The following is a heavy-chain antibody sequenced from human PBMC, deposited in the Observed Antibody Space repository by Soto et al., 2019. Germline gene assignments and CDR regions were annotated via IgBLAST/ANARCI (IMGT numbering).Heavy chain of an antibody. D-gene: IGHD3-22*01. CDR3: AKDEYYYSRSGYYIFDS. CDR1: GFSFSTYG. Sequence: PGGSLRLSCAASGFSFSTYGMHWVRQAPGKGLEWVAFIWNDASYKNYVDPVKGRFTISRDNSKNTLYLQMNSLRAEDTAVYYCAKDEYYYSRSGYYIFDSWGQGTLVTVSS. J-gene: IGHJ4*02. V-gene: IGHV3-30*02. CDR2: IWNDASYK.